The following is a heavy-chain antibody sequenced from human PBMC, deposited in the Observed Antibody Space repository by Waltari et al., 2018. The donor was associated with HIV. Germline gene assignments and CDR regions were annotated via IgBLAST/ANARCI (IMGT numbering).Heavy chain of an antibody. D-gene: IGHD3-10*01. CDR2: ISYDETNE. CDR1: GFSSSNYA. CDR3: VVSSFDY. V-gene: IGHV3-30*03. J-gene: IGHJ4*02. Sequence: QVQLVESGGGVAQPGRSLRLSCAASGFSSSNYAMHWVRQAPGKGLDWLTFISYDETNEYYTDSVRGRFTISRDNSKNMLYLQMNNLRPEDTAIYYCVVSSFDYWGQGTLVTVSS.